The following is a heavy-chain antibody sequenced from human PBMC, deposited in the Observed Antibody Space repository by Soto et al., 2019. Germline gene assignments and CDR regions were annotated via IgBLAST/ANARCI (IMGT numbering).Heavy chain of an antibody. CDR1: GGSISSYY. CDR2: IYYSGST. Sequence: SKTLSLTCTVSGGSISSYYWSWIRQPPGKGLEWIGYIYYSGSTNYNPSLKSRVTISVDTSKNQFSLKLSSVTAADTAVYYCARGSYDSSGYYFDYWGQGTLVTVSS. CDR3: ARGSYDSSGYYFDY. J-gene: IGHJ4*02. D-gene: IGHD3-22*01. V-gene: IGHV4-59*01.